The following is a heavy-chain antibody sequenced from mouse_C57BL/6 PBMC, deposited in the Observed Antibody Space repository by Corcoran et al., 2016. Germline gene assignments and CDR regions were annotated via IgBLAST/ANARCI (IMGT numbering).Heavy chain of an antibody. Sequence: EVQLQQSGPELVKPGASVKIPCKASGYTFTDYNMDWVKQSHGKSLEWIGDINPNNGGTIYNQKFKGKATLTVDKSSSTAYMELRSLTSEDTAVYYCARGHTTVVATPFAYWGQGTLVTVSA. CDR3: ARGHTTVVATPFAY. D-gene: IGHD1-1*01. V-gene: IGHV1-18*01. CDR1: GYTFTDYN. CDR2: INPNNGGT. J-gene: IGHJ3*01.